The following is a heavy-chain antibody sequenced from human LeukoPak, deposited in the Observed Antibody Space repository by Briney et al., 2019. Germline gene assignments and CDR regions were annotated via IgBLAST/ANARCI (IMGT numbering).Heavy chain of an antibody. CDR1: GFTFDDYA. J-gene: IGHJ6*02. CDR3: ARIQLRSGWFLSYGMDV. V-gene: IGHV3-23*01. CDR2: ISGSGGST. D-gene: IGHD6-19*01. Sequence: GRSLRLSCAASGFTFDDYAMHWVRQAPGKGLEWVSAISGSGGSTYYADSVKGRFTISRDNSKNTLYLQMNSLRAEDTAVYYCARIQLRSGWFLSYGMDVWGQGTTVTVSS.